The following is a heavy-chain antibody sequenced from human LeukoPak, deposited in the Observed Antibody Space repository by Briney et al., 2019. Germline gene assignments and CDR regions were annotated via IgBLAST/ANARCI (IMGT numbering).Heavy chain of an antibody. CDR1: GYTFTSYG. J-gene: IGHJ6*02. CDR2: ISAYNGNT. CDR3: ARWYQLRYYYYYYGMDV. V-gene: IGHV1-18*01. D-gene: IGHD2-2*01. Sequence: ALVKVSCKASGYTFTSYGIRWVRQAAGHGLEGMGWISAYNGNTNYAQKLQGRVTMTTDTSTSTAYMELRSLRSDDTAVYYCARWYQLRYYYYYYGMDVWGQGTTVTVSS.